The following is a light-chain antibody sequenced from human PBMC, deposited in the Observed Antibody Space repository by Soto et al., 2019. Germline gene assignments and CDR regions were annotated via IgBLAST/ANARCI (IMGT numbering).Light chain of an antibody. Sequence: DVVMTQSPLSLPVTLGQPASISCRSSQGLVFGDGNTYLNWFQQRPGQSPRRLIYKVSNRDSGVPDRFSGSGSGTDFTLKISRVEAEDVGFYYCMQASHWPYTFGQGTKLEI. CDR1: QGLVFGDGNTY. CDR2: KVS. V-gene: IGKV2-30*01. CDR3: MQASHWPYT. J-gene: IGKJ2*01.